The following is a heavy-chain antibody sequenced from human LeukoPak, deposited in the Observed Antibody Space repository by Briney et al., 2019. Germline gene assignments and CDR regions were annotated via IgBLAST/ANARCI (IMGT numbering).Heavy chain of an antibody. D-gene: IGHD3-16*01. CDR3: ARHTGEGSHFQH. Sequence: GESLKISCKGSGYRFTNYWIGWVRQMPGKGLEWMGIIYPGDSDTRYSPSFRGQVIISADKSIRTAYLQWTSLKASDTAMYYCARHTGEGSHFQHWGQGSLVTVSS. V-gene: IGHV5-51*01. CDR1: GYRFTNYW. CDR2: IYPGDSDT. J-gene: IGHJ1*01.